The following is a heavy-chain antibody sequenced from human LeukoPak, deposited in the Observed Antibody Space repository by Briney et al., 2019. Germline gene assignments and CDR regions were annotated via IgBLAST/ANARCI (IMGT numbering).Heavy chain of an antibody. CDR2: IWYHGNDV. CDR1: GFTFDSYG. CDR3: ARDFWNEPSKYFDY. J-gene: IGHJ4*02. D-gene: IGHD3-3*01. V-gene: IGHV3-33*01. Sequence: GMSLRLSCSASGFTFDSYGMHWVRQAPGKGLEWVALIWYHGNDVDYADSVKGRFTISRDNSKNTLYLQMNSVRAEDTAVYFCARDFWNEPSKYFDYWGQGTLVTVSS.